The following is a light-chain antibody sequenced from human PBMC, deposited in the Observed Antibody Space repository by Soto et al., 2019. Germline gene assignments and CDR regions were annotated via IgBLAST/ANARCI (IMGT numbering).Light chain of an antibody. Sequence: QSVLTQPASVSGSPGLSITISCSGTSKDVGGYDYVSWYRQHPDRAPRLLIYEVSNRPSGISDRFSGSRSGNTASLTISGLQADDEADYYCASYTVSGTLIFGGGTKLTVL. J-gene: IGLJ2*01. CDR2: EVS. V-gene: IGLV2-14*01. CDR1: SKDVGGYDY. CDR3: ASYTVSGTLI.